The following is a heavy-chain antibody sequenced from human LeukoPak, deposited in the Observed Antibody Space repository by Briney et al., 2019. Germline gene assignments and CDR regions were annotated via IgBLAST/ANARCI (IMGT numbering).Heavy chain of an antibody. J-gene: IGHJ6*03. V-gene: IGHV3-74*01. CDR1: GFTFSSYW. CDR2: INSDGSST. Sequence: GGSLRLSCAASGFTFSSYWMHWVRQAPGKGLVWVSRINSDGSSTSYADSVKGRFTISRDNAKNTLYLQMNSLRAEDTAVYYCARRPYYYYYYMDVWGKGTTVTISS. CDR3: ARRPYYYYYYMDV.